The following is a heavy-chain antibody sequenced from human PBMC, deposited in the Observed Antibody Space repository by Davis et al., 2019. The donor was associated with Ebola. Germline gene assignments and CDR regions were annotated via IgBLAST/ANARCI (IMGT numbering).Heavy chain of an antibody. CDR3: ARERSMVTYYFDF. Sequence: SLKISCAASGFTFSSYAMHWVRQAPGKGLEWVAVISSDGSINYYADSVKGRFTISRDNSKNTLYLQMNSLRPEDTAVYYCARERSMVTYYFDFWGQGTLVTVSS. CDR2: ISSDGSIN. V-gene: IGHV3-30-3*01. J-gene: IGHJ4*02. D-gene: IGHD4/OR15-4a*01. CDR1: GFTFSSYA.